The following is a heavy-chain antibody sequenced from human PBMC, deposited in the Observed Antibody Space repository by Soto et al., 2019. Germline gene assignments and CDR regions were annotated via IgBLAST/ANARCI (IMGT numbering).Heavy chain of an antibody. CDR2: MNPNSGNT. J-gene: IGHJ3*02. CDR3: GRDKDYDFWGGEYRWGGHGAFHM. CDR1: GYTFTSYD. D-gene: IGHD3-3*01. Sequence: QVQLVQSGAEVKKPGASVKVSCKASGYTFTSYDINWVRQATGQGPEWMGWMNPNSGNTGYAQKFQGRVTLTRNTSIRRAYMELSSLRSEDTAVYYCGRDKDYDFWGGEYRWGGHGAFHMWVQGTMVTVSS. V-gene: IGHV1-8*01.